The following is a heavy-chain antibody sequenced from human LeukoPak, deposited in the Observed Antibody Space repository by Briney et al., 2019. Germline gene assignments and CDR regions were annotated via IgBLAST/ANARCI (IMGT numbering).Heavy chain of an antibody. Sequence: ASVKVSCKASGYTFTSYGISWVRQAPGQGLGWMGWISAYNGNTNYAQKLQGRVTMTTDTSTSTAYMELRSLRSDDTVVYYCARDDTGSTAHDYWGQGTLVTVSS. V-gene: IGHV1-18*01. J-gene: IGHJ4*02. CDR1: GYTFTSYG. CDR3: ARDDTGSTAHDY. D-gene: IGHD5/OR15-5a*01. CDR2: ISAYNGNT.